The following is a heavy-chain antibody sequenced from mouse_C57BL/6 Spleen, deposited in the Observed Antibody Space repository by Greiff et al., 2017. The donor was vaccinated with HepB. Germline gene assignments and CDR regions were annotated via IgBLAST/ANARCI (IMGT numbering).Heavy chain of an antibody. CDR2: INYDGSST. CDR1: GFTFSDYY. Sequence: EVHLVESEGGLVQPGRSMKLSCTASGFTFSDYYMAWVRQVPEKGLEWVANINYDGSSTYYLDSLKSRFIISRDNAKNILYLQMSSLKSEDTATYYCARAGDGYQYYFDYWGQGTTLTVSS. CDR3: ARAGDGYQYYFDY. V-gene: IGHV5-16*01. D-gene: IGHD2-3*01. J-gene: IGHJ2*01.